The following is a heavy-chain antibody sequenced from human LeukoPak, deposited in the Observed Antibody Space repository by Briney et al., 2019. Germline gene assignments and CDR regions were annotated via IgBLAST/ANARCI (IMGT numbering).Heavy chain of an antibody. V-gene: IGHV3-23*01. CDR1: GFTFNNYA. CDR3: ARDPGDRWFFDL. D-gene: IGHD7-27*01. J-gene: IGHJ2*01. CDR2: ISRSGATT. Sequence: PGGSLRLSCEASGFTFNNYAMDWVRQAPGKGLEWVSLISRSGATTYYADSVKGRFTISRDNSRNTLYLLMTSLRAEDTAVYYCARDPGDRWFFDLWGRGTLVTVSS.